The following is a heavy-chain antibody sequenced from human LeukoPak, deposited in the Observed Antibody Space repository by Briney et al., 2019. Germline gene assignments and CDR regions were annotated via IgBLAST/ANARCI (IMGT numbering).Heavy chain of an antibody. CDR3: ARVWPGYCSGGSCASHPGAFDI. D-gene: IGHD2-15*01. CDR2: IYYSGST. V-gene: IGHV4-61*08. Sequence: SETLSLTCTVSGGSISSGGYYWSWIRQPPGKGLEWIGYIYYSGSTNYNPSLKSRVTISVDTSKNQFSLKLSSVTAADTAVYYCARVWPGYCSGGSCASHPGAFDIWGQGTMVTVSS. CDR1: GGSISSGGYY. J-gene: IGHJ3*02.